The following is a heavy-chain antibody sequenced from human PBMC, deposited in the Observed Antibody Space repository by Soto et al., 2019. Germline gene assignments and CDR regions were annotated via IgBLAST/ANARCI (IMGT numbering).Heavy chain of an antibody. V-gene: IGHV4-4*02. D-gene: IGHD1-26*01. Sequence: QVQLQESGPGLVKPSGTLSLTCAVSGGSISSSNWWNWVRQPPGKGLEWIGEIYHSGSTNYNPSLNSRVTISVDKSKNQFSLKLSSVTAADTAVYYCARVSGSYYYGMDVWGQGTTVTVSS. J-gene: IGHJ6*02. CDR1: GGSISSSNW. CDR3: ARVSGSYYYGMDV. CDR2: IYHSGST.